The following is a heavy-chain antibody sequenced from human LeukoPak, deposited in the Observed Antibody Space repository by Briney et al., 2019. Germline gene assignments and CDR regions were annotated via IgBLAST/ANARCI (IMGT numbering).Heavy chain of an antibody. V-gene: IGHV3-23*01. Sequence: GSLRLSCAASEFSLSTYALSWVRQAPGGGLEWVAAISGSGDKTYHADSVKGRFTISKDNSENRLSLQMDSLRAEDTAVYFCAKDTTAWWYHRAYMNVWGKGTTVTVSS. CDR1: EFSLSTYA. J-gene: IGHJ6*03. D-gene: IGHD2-15*01. CDR2: ISGSGDKT. CDR3: AKDTTAWWYHRAYMNV.